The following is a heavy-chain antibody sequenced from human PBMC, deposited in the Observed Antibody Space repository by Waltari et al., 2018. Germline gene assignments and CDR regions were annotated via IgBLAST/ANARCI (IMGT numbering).Heavy chain of an antibody. D-gene: IGHD2-15*01. CDR1: GYTFTSYY. J-gene: IGHJ4*02. CDR2: INPSGGST. CDR3: ASSCSGGSCYGEAYDY. V-gene: IGHV1-46*01. Sequence: QVQLVQSGAEVKKPGASVKVSCKASGYTFTSYYMYWVRQAPGQGLEWMGIINPSGGSTSYAQKFQGRVTMTRETSTSTVYMELSSLRSEDTAVYYCASSCSGGSCYGEAYDYWGQGTLVTVSS.